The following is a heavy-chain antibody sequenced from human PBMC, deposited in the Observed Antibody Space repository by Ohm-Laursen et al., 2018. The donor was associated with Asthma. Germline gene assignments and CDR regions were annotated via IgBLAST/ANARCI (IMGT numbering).Heavy chain of an antibody. J-gene: IGHJ4*02. Sequence: SLRLSCSASGYTFSRYSIHWIRQAPGKGLEWVGRIKSKTDGGTTDYAAPMKGRFTISRDDSKNTLYLQINSLKMEDTAVYYCTPSAYDSSGYADYWGQGTLVTVSS. CDR2: IKSKTDGGTT. CDR1: GYTFSRYS. D-gene: IGHD3-22*01. V-gene: IGHV3-15*01. CDR3: TPSAYDSSGYADY.